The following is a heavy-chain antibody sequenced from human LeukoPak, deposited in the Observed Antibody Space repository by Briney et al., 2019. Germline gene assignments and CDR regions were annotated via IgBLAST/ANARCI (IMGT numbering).Heavy chain of an antibody. J-gene: IGHJ4*02. V-gene: IGHV3-30*18. CDR1: GFTFSSLG. Sequence: PGGSLRLSCAASGFTFSSLGMHGVRQAPGKGLEWVAVISYDGNNKHYADSVKGRFTISRDNSKNTLYMQMSSLRPEDTAVYYCAKRGPISGNYPHYFDFWGQGTLVTVSS. D-gene: IGHD1-26*01. CDR3: AKRGPISGNYPHYFDF. CDR2: ISYDGNNK.